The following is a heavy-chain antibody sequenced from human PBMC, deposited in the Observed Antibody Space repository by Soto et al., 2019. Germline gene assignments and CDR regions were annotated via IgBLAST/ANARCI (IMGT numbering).Heavy chain of an antibody. CDR3: ARVRYYGSGRGMDV. CDR2: IYYSGST. J-gene: IGHJ6*02. D-gene: IGHD3-10*01. Sequence: SETLSLTCTVSGGSISSGDYYWSWIRQPPGKGMEWIGYIYYSGSTYYNPSLKSRVTISVDTSKNQFSLKLSSVTAADTAVYYCARVRYYGSGRGMDVWGQGTTVTVSS. V-gene: IGHV4-30-4*01. CDR1: GGSISSGDYY.